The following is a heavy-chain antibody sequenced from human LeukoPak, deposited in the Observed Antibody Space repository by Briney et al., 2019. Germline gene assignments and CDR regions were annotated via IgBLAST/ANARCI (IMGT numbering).Heavy chain of an antibody. Sequence: WASVKVSCKTSGYTFTGYYMHWVRQAPGQGLEWMGWINPNTGGTSYAQKFQGRVTMTRDTSISTAYMELSRLRSDDTAVYYCARVVYDSVLFQHWGQGTLVTVSS. CDR1: GYTFTGYY. J-gene: IGHJ1*01. CDR3: ARVVYDSVLFQH. D-gene: IGHD3-22*01. V-gene: IGHV1-2*02. CDR2: INPNTGGT.